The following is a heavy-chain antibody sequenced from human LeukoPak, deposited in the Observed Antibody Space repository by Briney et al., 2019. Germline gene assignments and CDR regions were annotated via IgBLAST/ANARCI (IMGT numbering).Heavy chain of an antibody. Sequence: GGSLRLSCAASGFTFSSYEMNWVRQVPGKGLEWVSYISSSGTTIYYADSVKGRFTISRDNAKNSLYLQMNSLRAEDTAVYYCARPDGDYYYGSGSYFHYWGQGTLVTVSS. J-gene: IGHJ4*02. CDR2: ISSSGTTI. V-gene: IGHV3-48*03. CDR1: GFTFSSYE. D-gene: IGHD3-10*01. CDR3: ARPDGDYYYGSGSYFHY.